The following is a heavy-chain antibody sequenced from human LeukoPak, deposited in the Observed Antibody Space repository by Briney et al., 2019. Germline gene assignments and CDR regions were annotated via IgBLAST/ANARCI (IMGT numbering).Heavy chain of an antibody. Sequence: PSETLSLTCTVSGDSTSNFYWNWIRQSPGKGLEWIGNIHYSGSSVFNPSLKSRGTISIDTSRRQFFLKLNSVTAADTAVYFCALAPNSNWFDFWGPGTLVTVPS. D-gene: IGHD2-8*01. CDR1: GDSTSNFY. CDR2: IHYSGSS. J-gene: IGHJ5*01. CDR3: ALAPNSNWFDF. V-gene: IGHV4-59*03.